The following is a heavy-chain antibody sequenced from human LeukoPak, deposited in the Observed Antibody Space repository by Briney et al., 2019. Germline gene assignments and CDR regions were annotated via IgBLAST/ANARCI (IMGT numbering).Heavy chain of an antibody. D-gene: IGHD3-10*01. CDR2: INQSGST. CDR1: GGSFSGYY. J-gene: IGHJ4*02. Sequence: PSETLSLTCAVYGGSFSGYYWSWIRQPPGKGLEWIGEINQSGSTNYNPSLKSRVTISVDTSKNQFSLKLSSVTAADTAVYYWALGVLLEVPYWGQGTLVTVSS. V-gene: IGHV4-34*01. CDR3: ALGVLLEVPY.